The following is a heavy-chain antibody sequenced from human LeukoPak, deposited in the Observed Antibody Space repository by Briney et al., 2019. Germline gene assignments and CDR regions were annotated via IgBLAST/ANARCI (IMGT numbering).Heavy chain of an antibody. D-gene: IGHD6-13*01. CDR1: GGSFSGYY. CDR2: INHSGST. Sequence: SETLSLTCAVYGGSFSGYYWSWIRQPPGKGLEWIGEINHSGSTNYNPSLKSRVTISVGTSKNQFSLKLSSVTAADTAVYYCGAAAGPPRSYYYYYGMDVWGQGTTVTVSS. J-gene: IGHJ6*02. CDR3: GAAAGPPRSYYYYYGMDV. V-gene: IGHV4-34*01.